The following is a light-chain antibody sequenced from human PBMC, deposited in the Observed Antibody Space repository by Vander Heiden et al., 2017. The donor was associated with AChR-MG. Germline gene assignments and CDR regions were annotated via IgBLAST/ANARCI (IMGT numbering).Light chain of an antibody. CDR1: KLGDKY. CDR3: QAWDSNTGE. Sequence: SSELTQLPSVSVPPGQRASIPCSGDKLGDKYVCWYQQKPGQSPVLVIYQNSKRPSGIPERFSGSNSGNTATLTISGTQAMDEADYYCQAWDSNTGEFGGGTKLTVL. V-gene: IGLV3-1*01. J-gene: IGLJ2*01. CDR2: QNS.